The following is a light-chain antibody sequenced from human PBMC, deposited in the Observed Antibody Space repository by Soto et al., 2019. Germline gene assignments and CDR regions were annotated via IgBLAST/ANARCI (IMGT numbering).Light chain of an antibody. CDR1: QSVSSN. Sequence: EVVMTQSPATLSVSLGDRATLSCRASQSVSSNLAWYQQKPGQAPSLLMYCASARATGIPARFSGSGYGTEFTLTISSLQSEDFAVYYCQQYHKWPLTFGGGTKVDIK. CDR3: QQYHKWPLT. V-gene: IGKV3-15*01. CDR2: CAS. J-gene: IGKJ4*01.